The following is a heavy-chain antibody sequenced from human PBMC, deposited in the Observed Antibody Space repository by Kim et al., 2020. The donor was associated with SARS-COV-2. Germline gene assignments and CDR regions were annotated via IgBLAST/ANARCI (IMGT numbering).Heavy chain of an antibody. V-gene: IGHV1-18*01. CDR1: GYTFTTYG. D-gene: IGHD3-3*01. CDR2: IRTYNGDT. J-gene: IGHJ4*02. Sequence: ASVKVSCKASGYTFTTYGISWVRQAPGQGLEWMGWIRTYNGDTHFAQKFQGRVTMTTDTSTNTVYMEMTGVRSDDTAVYYCARDRDFWSGTIDFFDYWGQGTLVTVSS. CDR3: ARDRDFWSGTIDFFDY.